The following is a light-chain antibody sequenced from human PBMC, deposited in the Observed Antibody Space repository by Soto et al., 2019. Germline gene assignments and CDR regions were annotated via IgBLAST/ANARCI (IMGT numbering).Light chain of an antibody. CDR1: SSDGGGYNY. J-gene: IGLJ2*01. V-gene: IGLV2-14*01. Sequence: QSALTQPASVSGSPGQSITLSCTGTSSDGGGYNYVSWYQQHSGKAPKLLIYDVTNRPSGVSNRFSGSKSGNTASLTISGVQAEDEAVYYCSSYASSSAVVFGGGTKLTVL. CDR2: DVT. CDR3: SSYASSSAVV.